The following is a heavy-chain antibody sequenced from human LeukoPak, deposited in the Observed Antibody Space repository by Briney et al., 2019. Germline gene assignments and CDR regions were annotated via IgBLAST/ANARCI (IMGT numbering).Heavy chain of an antibody. CDR1: GFTFSNYA. D-gene: IGHD3-10*01. J-gene: IGHJ4*02. CDR3: AKGHTTMIRGDYYFDY. Sequence: GGSLRLSCAASGFTFSNYAMSWVRQAPGKGLEWVSAISGSGGTTYYADSVKGRFTISRDNSKNTLYLQMSSLRAGDTAVYYCAKGHTTMIRGDYYFDYWGQGTLVTASS. CDR2: ISGSGGTT. V-gene: IGHV3-23*01.